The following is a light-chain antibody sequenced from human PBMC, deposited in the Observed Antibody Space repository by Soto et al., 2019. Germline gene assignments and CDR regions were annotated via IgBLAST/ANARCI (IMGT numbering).Light chain of an antibody. CDR2: GAS. V-gene: IGKV3-20*01. Sequence: EIVLTQSPCTLSLSPGERATISCRASQSVSSSYVAWLQQKPGQAPRLLIYGASSRATGIPDRFSGSGSGTDFTLTSSRLAPEDVAVYYCQQYGNSYTFGQGTKLEIK. CDR1: QSVSSSY. CDR3: QQYGNSYT. J-gene: IGKJ2*01.